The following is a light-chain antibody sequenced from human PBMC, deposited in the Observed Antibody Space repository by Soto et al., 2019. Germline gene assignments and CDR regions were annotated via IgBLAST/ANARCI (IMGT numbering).Light chain of an antibody. CDR2: DAS. CDR1: QSISSW. J-gene: IGKJ4*01. Sequence: DIQMTQSPSTLSASVGDRVTITCRASQSISSWLAWYQQKPEKAPKLLIYDASSLESGVPSRFSGSGSGTEFTLTISSLQPDDFATYYCQQYNSYPGLTFGGGTKVDIK. CDR3: QQYNSYPGLT. V-gene: IGKV1-5*01.